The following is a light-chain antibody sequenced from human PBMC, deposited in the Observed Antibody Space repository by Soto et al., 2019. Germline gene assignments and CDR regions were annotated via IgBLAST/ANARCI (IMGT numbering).Light chain of an antibody. V-gene: IGKV3-20*01. CDR2: GTS. J-gene: IGKJ3*01. CDR3: QQYGSSPLLT. Sequence: EIMLTQSPGTLSLSPGERATLSCRASQSVNSNYLAWYQQKPGQAPRLLIYGTSSRATGIPDRFSGSGSGTDFTLTISRLEPEDFAVYYCQQYGSSPLLTFGPGTKVDMK. CDR1: QSVNSNY.